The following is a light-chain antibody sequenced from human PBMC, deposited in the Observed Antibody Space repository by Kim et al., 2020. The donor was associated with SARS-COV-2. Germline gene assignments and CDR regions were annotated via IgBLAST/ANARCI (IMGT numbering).Light chain of an antibody. V-gene: IGLV2-23*02. CDR2: EVN. Sequence: QSVLTQPASMSGSPGQSITISCTGTNSDVGSYDHVSWYQQHPGKAPKVIIYEVNKRPSGVSDRFSGSKSGNTASLTISGLQAEDETDYYCCSYAGSGTWVFGGGTQLTVL. CDR1: NSDVGSYDH. CDR3: CSYAGSGTWV. J-gene: IGLJ3*02.